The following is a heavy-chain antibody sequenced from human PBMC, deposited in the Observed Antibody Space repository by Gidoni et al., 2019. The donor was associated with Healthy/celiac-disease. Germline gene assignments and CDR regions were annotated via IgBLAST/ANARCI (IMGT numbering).Heavy chain of an antibody. Sequence: GSGYTFTSYYMHWVRQAPGQGLEWMGIINPSGGSTSYAQKFQGRVTMTRDTSTSTVYMELSSLRSEDTAVYYFARAPLTIVGATIDYWGQGTLVTVSS. J-gene: IGHJ4*02. CDR2: INPSGGST. CDR3: ARAPLTIVGATIDY. V-gene: IGHV1-46*01. CDR1: GYTFTSYY. D-gene: IGHD1-26*01.